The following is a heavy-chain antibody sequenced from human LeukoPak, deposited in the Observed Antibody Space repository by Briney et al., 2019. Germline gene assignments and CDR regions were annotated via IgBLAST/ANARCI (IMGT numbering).Heavy chain of an antibody. J-gene: IGHJ4*02. CDR3: ARDVDWLLYDC. CDR2: IERDGSDT. CDR1: GFTFRNYF. Sequence: PGGSLRLSCAASGFTFRNYFMHWVRQAPGKGLVWVSRIERDGSDTSYADSVKGRFTISRDNAKNTLYLQMNSLRAEDTAVYYCARDVDWLLYDCWGQGTLVTVSS. V-gene: IGHV3-74*01. D-gene: IGHD3/OR15-3a*01.